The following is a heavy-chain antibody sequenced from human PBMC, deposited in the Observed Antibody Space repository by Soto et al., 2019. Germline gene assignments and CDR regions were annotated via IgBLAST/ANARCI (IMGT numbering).Heavy chain of an antibody. V-gene: IGHV3-30*18. CDR3: AKGGATAAVLDY. CDR1: GFAFRSYG. CDR2: ISYDKNTI. J-gene: IGHJ4*02. D-gene: IGHD3-10*02. Sequence: QIQLVESGGGVVQPGRSLRLSCAASGFAFRSYGMHWVSQVPGRGLDWLSVISYDKNTIHYAGSVRGRFTISRDNSKNTVYLDIKSLRPEDTAIYYCAKGGATAAVLDYWGQGTLVTVSP.